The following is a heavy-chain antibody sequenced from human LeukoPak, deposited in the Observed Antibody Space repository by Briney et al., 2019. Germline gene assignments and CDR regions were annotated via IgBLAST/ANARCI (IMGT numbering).Heavy chain of an antibody. V-gene: IGHV1-2*06. CDR3: ARVEYCGGDCNFDY. J-gene: IGHJ4*02. Sequence: ASVKVSCKDSGYTFTGYNMHWVRQAPGQGLEWMGRINPNSGGTNYAQKFQGRVTMTRDTSISTAYMELSRLRSDDTAVYYCARVEYCGGDCNFDYWGQGTLVTVSS. D-gene: IGHD2-21*02. CDR2: INPNSGGT. CDR1: GYTFTGYN.